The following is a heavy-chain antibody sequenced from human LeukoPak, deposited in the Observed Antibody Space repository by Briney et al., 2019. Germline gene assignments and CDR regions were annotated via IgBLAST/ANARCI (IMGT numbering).Heavy chain of an antibody. CDR1: GVSISSYY. CDR2: KDYSGST. Sequence: PSETLSLTCTVSGVSISSYYWSWIRQPPGKGLEGIGYKDYSGSTNYNRSLKSRVTISVDTSKNQFSLKLSSVTAADTAVYYCARGAHSSGYARYDWFDPWGQGTLVTVSS. D-gene: IGHD3-22*01. CDR3: ARGAHSSGYARYDWFDP. J-gene: IGHJ5*02. V-gene: IGHV4-59*08.